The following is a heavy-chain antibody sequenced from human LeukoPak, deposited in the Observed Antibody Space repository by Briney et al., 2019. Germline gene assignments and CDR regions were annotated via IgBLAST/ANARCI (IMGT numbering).Heavy chain of an antibody. D-gene: IGHD3-10*01. CDR2: IYYSGST. V-gene: IGHV4-39*07. Sequence: SETLSLTCTVSGGSISSSSYYWGWIRQPPGKGLEWIGSIYYSGSTYYNPSLKSRVTISVDTSKNQFSLKLSSVTAADTAVYYCARDIFGALVRGVDYYGMDVWGQGTTVTVSS. CDR3: ARDIFGALVRGVDYYGMDV. J-gene: IGHJ6*02. CDR1: GGSISSSSYY.